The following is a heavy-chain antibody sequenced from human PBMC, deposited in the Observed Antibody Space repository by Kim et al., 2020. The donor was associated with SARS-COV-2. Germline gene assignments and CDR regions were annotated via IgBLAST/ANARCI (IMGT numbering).Heavy chain of an antibody. J-gene: IGHJ4*01. V-gene: IGHV3-30*04. Sequence: GGSLRLSCAASGFSFSNYAMVWVRQAPGKGLEWVALISYDGTNKDYADSVKGRFTISRDNSKSTLYLQMNSLRVADTAVYFCARKPTTSSWSYYFEYWG. CDR1: GFSFSNYA. CDR3: ARKPTTSSWSYYFEY. D-gene: IGHD6-13*01. CDR2: ISYDGTNK.